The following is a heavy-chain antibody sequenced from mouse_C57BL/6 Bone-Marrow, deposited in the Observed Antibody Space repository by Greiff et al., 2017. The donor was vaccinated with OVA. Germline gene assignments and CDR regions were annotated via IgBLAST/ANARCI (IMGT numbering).Heavy chain of an antibody. V-gene: IGHV3-1*01. J-gene: IGHJ2*01. CDR1: GYSITSGYD. CDR3: ARGWVFFDY. Sequence: EVHLVESGPGMVKPSQSLSLTCTVTGYSITSGYDWHWIRHFPGNKLEWVGYISYSGSTNYNPSLKSRISITHDTSKNHFFLKLNSVTTEDTATYYCARGWVFFDYWGQGTTLTVSS. CDR2: ISYSGST. D-gene: IGHD4-1*01.